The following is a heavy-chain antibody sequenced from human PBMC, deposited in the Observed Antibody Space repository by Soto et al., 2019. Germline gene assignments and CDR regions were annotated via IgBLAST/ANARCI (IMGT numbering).Heavy chain of an antibody. D-gene: IGHD6-6*01. J-gene: IGHJ3*02. CDR3: AKDGEYSSSSSAFDI. Sequence: PGGSLRLSCAASGFTFDDYAMHWVRQAPGKGLEWVSGISWNSGILGYADSVKGRFTISRDNAKNSLYLQMNSLRAEDTALYYCAKDGEYSSSSSAFDIWGQGTMVTVSS. CDR1: GFTFDDYA. CDR2: ISWNSGIL. V-gene: IGHV3-9*01.